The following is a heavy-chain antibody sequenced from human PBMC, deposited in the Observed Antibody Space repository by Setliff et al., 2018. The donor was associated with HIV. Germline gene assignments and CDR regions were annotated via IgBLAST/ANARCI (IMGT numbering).Heavy chain of an antibody. D-gene: IGHD6-19*01. J-gene: IGHJ5*02. V-gene: IGHV4-38-2*01. CDR3: ARPRRVRSRAWYWFDI. CDR1: GYSINSGFS. CDR2: IYQSGSI. Sequence: SETLSLTCAASGYSINSGFSRAWIRQPPGQGPQWIGCIYQSGSIYYNPSLQSRVTISVDSSKNQFSLNLFSVTAADTAVYYCARPRRVRSRAWYWFDIWGQGTLVTVSS.